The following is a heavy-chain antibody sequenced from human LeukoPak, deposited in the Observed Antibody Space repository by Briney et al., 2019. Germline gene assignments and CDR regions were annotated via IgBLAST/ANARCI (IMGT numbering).Heavy chain of an antibody. CDR3: ASHLGYCSGGSCFTFDY. J-gene: IGHJ4*02. CDR1: GGSISSSSYY. D-gene: IGHD2-15*01. V-gene: IGHV4-39*01. CDR2: TYYSGST. Sequence: SETLSLTCTVSGGSISSSSYYWGWIRQPPGKGLEWIGSTYYSGSTYYNPSLKSRVTISVDTSKNQFSLKLSSVTAADTAVYYCASHLGYCSGGSCFTFDYWGQGTLVTVSS.